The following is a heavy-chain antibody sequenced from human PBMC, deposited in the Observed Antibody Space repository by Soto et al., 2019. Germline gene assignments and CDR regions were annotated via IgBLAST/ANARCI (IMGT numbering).Heavy chain of an antibody. CDR1: GYTFTSYG. CDR3: ARDKVTGYYYGSGSRYWFDP. V-gene: IGHV1-18*01. D-gene: IGHD3-10*01. CDR2: ISAYNGNT. Sequence: ASVKVSCKASGYTFTSYGISWVRQAPGQGLEWMGWISAYNGNTNYAQKLQGRVTMTTDTSTSTAYMELRSLRSDDTAVYYCARDKVTGYYYGSGSRYWFDPWGHGTLATVSS. J-gene: IGHJ5*02.